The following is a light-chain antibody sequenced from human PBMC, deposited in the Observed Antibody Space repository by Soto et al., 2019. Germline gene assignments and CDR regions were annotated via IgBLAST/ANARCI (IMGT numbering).Light chain of an antibody. CDR3: QLYGSSPPRYT. V-gene: IGKV3-20*01. Sequence: ESVLTQSPGTLSLSPGERAALSCRASQSVSSSYLAWYQQKSGQAPRLLIYAASTRATGIPDRFSGSGSGTDFTLTISRREPEDVAVYFCQLYGSSPPRYTFGQGTKLEIK. J-gene: IGKJ2*01. CDR2: AAS. CDR1: QSVSSSY.